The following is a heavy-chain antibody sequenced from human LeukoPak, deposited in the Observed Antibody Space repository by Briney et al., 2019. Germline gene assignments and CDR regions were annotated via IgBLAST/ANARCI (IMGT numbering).Heavy chain of an antibody. CDR1: GGFISSSSHY. CDR3: ARSITVTPPGLCDY. CDR2: IYYSGNP. Sequence: PSETLSLTCTVSGGFISSSSHYWGWVRQPPGKGLEWIGSIYYSGNPYYNPALKSRDNVSVDTSKNQFSLKLSSVTAADTAVYYCARSITVTPPGLCDYWGQGTLVTVSS. J-gene: IGHJ4*02. D-gene: IGHD4-11*01. V-gene: IGHV4-39*07.